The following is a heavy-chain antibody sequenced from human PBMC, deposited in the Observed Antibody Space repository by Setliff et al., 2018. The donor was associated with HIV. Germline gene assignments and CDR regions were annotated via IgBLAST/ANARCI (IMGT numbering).Heavy chain of an antibody. Sequence: KPSETLSLTCSVSGGSISSTSHSWGWIRQPPGKGLEWIGEVHHSGSTNYNPSLKSRVTISVDTSKNQVSLRLSPVTAADTAVYYCAREPDYSNYYWFDPWGQGTLVTVSS. CDR3: AREPDYSNYYWFDP. D-gene: IGHD4-4*01. CDR2: VHHSGST. V-gene: IGHV4-39*07. J-gene: IGHJ5*02. CDR1: GGSISSTSHS.